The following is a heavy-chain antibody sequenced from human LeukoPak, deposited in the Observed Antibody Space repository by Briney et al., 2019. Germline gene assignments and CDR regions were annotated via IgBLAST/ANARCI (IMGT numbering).Heavy chain of an antibody. V-gene: IGHV1-46*01. J-gene: IGHJ4*02. Sequence: VASVKVSCKASGYTFTSYYMHWVRQAPGQGLEWMGIINPTGAGTSYAQKFQGRVTMTRDMSTSTVYMELSRLRSEDTAVYYCARGSYGSGSYPEGYWGQGTLVTVSS. D-gene: IGHD3-10*01. CDR2: INPTGAGT. CDR1: GYTFTSYY. CDR3: ARGSYGSGSYPEGY.